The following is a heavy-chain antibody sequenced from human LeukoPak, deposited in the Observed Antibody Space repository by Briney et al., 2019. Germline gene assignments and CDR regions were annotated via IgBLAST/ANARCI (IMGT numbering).Heavy chain of an antibody. CDR1: ALTLRSSW. V-gene: IGHV3-74*01. D-gene: IGHD3-16*01. Sequence: GGPLSLSCPASALTLRSSWWHWFRKAPGKGLVWVSHINSDGSRTDYADSVKGRFTVSRDNAKNTVYLQMNSLRAEDTAVYYCARGNPLGHLWGQGALVTVSS. CDR2: INSDGSRT. CDR3: ARGNPLGHL. J-gene: IGHJ5*02.